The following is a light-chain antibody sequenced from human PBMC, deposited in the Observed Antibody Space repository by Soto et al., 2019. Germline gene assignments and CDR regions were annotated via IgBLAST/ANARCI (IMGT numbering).Light chain of an antibody. CDR2: DAS. J-gene: IGKJ5*01. CDR3: QQYGSSPIT. CDR1: RSVSSSY. Sequence: EIVLTQSPATLSFSPGERSTLSCGSSRSVSSSYVAWYQHRPGLAPRLLIRDASSRATGIPDRFSGTKSGTDFTLTIRRLEPEDAAVYYCQQYGSSPITFGQGTRLEIK. V-gene: IGKV3D-20*01.